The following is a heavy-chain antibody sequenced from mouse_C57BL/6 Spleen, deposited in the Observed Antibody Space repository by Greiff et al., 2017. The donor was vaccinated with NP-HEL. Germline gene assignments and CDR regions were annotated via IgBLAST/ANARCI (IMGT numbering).Heavy chain of an antibody. Sequence: EVHLVESGGGLVKPGGSLKLSCAASGFTFSDYGMHWVRQAPEKGLEWVAYISSGSSTIYYADTVKGRFTISRDNAKNTLFLQMTSLRSEDTAMYYCARNYDYDDFFAYWGQGTLVTVSA. CDR1: GFTFSDYG. J-gene: IGHJ3*01. CDR3: ARNYDYDDFFAY. V-gene: IGHV5-17*01. D-gene: IGHD2-4*01. CDR2: ISSGSSTI.